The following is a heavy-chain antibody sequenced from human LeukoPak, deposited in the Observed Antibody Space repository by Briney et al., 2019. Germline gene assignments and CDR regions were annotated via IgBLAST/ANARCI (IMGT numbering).Heavy chain of an antibody. CDR1: GFTFSSYG. J-gene: IGHJ4*01. CDR3: AKGIYSSGWSYFDY. D-gene: IGHD6-19*01. Sequence: LAGRSLRLSCAASGFTFSSYGMHWVRQAPGKGLEWVAVIWYDGSNKYYGDSVKGRFTISRDNSKKTLYLQMNSLRVEDTAVYYCAKGIYSSGWSYFDYWGHGTLVTVSS. V-gene: IGHV3-33*06. CDR2: IWYDGSNK.